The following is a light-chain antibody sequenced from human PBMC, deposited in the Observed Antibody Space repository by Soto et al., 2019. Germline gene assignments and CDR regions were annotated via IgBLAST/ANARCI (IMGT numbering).Light chain of an antibody. V-gene: IGLV2-23*01. Sequence: QSVLTQPASVSGSPGQSIAISCTGTSSDVGNYDLVSWYQQHPGKAPKLMIYEGTKRPSGVSNRFSGSKSGNTASLTISGLQAEDEADYYCCSSAGSGPYVFGTGTKVTVL. CDR2: EGT. CDR1: SSDVGNYDL. CDR3: CSSAGSGPYV. J-gene: IGLJ1*01.